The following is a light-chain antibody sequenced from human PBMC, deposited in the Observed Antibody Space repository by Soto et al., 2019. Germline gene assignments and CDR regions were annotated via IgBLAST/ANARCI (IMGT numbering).Light chain of an antibody. CDR2: GAS. Sequence: AIQLTQSPSSLSASVGDRVTITCRASQGISSALAWYQQKPGKAPKLLISGASSLQSGVPSRFSGSASGTEFTLTISSLQPDDIATYYCQQCHRYLTFGQGTKVDIK. CDR1: QGISSA. CDR3: QQCHRYLT. J-gene: IGKJ1*01. V-gene: IGKV1-13*02.